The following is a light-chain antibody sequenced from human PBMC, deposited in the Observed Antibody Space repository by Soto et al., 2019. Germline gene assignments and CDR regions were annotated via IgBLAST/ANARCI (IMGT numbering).Light chain of an antibody. V-gene: IGLV1-47*01. J-gene: IGLJ3*02. CDR3: VSWDNSLSGWV. Sequence: QSVLTQPPSASGTPGQRVPISCSGSSSNIGSNFVFWYQQLPGTAPKLLIYRNNQRPSGVPDRFSGSKSGTSASLAISGLRSEDEADYYCVSWDNSLSGWVFGGGTKMTVL. CDR2: RNN. CDR1: SSNIGSNF.